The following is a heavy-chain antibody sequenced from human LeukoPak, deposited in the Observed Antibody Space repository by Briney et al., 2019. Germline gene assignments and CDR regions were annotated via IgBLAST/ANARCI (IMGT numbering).Heavy chain of an antibody. J-gene: IGHJ4*02. D-gene: IGHD5-12*01. Sequence: PGGSLRLSCVASGFTFTDDYMTWIRQAPGKGLEWISYISTSSYTIYYADSVKGRFTISRDNAKNSLYLQMNSLRVEDTAVYYCARDRRSPHSACDWGHLDYWGQGTLVTVSS. CDR2: ISTSSYTI. V-gene: IGHV3-11*01. CDR1: GFTFTDDY. CDR3: ARDRRSPHSACDWGHLDY.